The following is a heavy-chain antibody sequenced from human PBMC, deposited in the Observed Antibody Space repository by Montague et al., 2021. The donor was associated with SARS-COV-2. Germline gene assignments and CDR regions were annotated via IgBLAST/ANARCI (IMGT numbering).Heavy chain of an antibody. D-gene: IGHD2-15*01. CDR2: IWYDGSNK. V-gene: IGHV3-33*01. Sequence: SLRLSCAASGFTFSSYGMHWVRQAPGKGLEWVAVIWYDGSNKYYADSVKGRFTISRDNSKNTLYLQMNSLRAEDTAVYYCARILSYYYGMDVWGHGTTVTVSS. CDR1: GFTFSSYG. CDR3: ARILSYYYGMDV. J-gene: IGHJ6*02.